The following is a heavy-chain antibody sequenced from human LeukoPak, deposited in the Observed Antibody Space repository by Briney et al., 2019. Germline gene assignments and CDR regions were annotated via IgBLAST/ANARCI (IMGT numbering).Heavy chain of an antibody. V-gene: IGHV4-31*03. D-gene: IGHD4/OR15-4a*01. CDR2: IYYSGST. CDR3: ARDYGGPQEGWFDP. J-gene: IGHJ5*02. CDR1: GGSISSGGYY. Sequence: PSQTLSLTCTVSGGSISSGGYYWSWIRQHPGKGLEWIGYIYYSGSTYYNPSLKSRVTISVDTSKNQFSLKLSSVTAADTAVYYCARDYGGPQEGWFDPWGQGTLVTVSS.